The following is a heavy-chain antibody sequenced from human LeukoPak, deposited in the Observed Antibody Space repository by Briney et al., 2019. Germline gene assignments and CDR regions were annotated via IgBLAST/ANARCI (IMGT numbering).Heavy chain of an antibody. CDR3: ARDRGYCSSTSCYMAYDY. Sequence: GGSLRLSCAASGFTFDDYGMSWVRQAPGKGLEWVSGINWNGGSTGYADSLKGRFTISRDNAKNSLYVQMNSLRAEDTALYYCARDRGYCSSTSCYMAYDYWGQGTLVTVSS. CDR2: INWNGGST. D-gene: IGHD2-2*02. J-gene: IGHJ4*02. CDR1: GFTFDDYG. V-gene: IGHV3-20*04.